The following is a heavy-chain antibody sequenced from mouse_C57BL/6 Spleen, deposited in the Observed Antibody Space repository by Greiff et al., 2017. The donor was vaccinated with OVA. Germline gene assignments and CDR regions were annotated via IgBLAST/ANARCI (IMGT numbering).Heavy chain of an antibody. CDR3: ARDRGPGDAMDY. Sequence: EVQGVESGGGLVKPGGSLKLSCAASGFTFSSYAMSWVRQTPEKRLEWVATISTGGSYTYYPDNVKGRFTISRDNAKNNLYLPMSQLKSEDTAMYYCARDRGPGDAMDYWGQGTSVTVSS. J-gene: IGHJ4*01. CDR2: ISTGGSYT. V-gene: IGHV5-4*01. CDR1: GFTFSSYA.